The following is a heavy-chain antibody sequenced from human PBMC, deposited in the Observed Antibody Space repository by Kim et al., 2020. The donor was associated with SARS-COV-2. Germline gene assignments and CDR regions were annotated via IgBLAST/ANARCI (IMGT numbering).Heavy chain of an antibody. CDR3: VSNDGFFDY. J-gene: IGHJ4*02. CDR2: GST. D-gene: IGHD1-1*01. V-gene: IGHV4-59*01. Sequence: GSTNYNPSLKSRVTISVDTSKNQFSLKLSSVTAADTAVYYCVSNDGFFDYWGQGTLVTVSS.